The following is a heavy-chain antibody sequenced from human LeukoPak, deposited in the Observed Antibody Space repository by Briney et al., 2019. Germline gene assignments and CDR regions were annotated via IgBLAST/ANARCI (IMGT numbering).Heavy chain of an antibody. Sequence: PSETLSLTCTVSGGSISNYYWSWIRQPPGKGLEWIGYIYYSGSTYYNPSLKSRVTISVDTSKNQFSLKLSSVTAADTAVYYCARSGYVVVRAHAYWYFDLWSRGTLVTVSS. CDR1: GGSISNYY. D-gene: IGHD2-21*01. V-gene: IGHV4-59*06. CDR3: ARSGYVVVRAHAYWYFDL. J-gene: IGHJ2*01. CDR2: IYYSGST.